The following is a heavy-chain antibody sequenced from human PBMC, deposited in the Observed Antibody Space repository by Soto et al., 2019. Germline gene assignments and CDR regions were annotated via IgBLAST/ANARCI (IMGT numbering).Heavy chain of an antibody. CDR2: IYWDDYK. Sequence: SGPTLVNPTQTLTLTCTFSGFSLSTSGVGVGWFRQPPGKALEWLAVIYWDDYKHYSPSLKSRLTITKDTSKNQVVLTMTNMDPVDTATYYCARKGYGEYPIDYWGQGTLVTVSS. CDR3: ARKGYGEYPIDY. CDR1: GFSLSTSGVG. D-gene: IGHD4-17*01. V-gene: IGHV2-5*02. J-gene: IGHJ4*02.